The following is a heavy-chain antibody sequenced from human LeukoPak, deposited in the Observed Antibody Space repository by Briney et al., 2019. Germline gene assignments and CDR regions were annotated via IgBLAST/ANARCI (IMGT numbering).Heavy chain of an antibody. V-gene: IGHV4-61*02. CDR2: IYNSGST. Sequence: SETLSLTCSVPGGSISRGSYYWNWIRQPAGKGLEWMGRIYNSGSTNYNPSLKSRVTISTDMSKNQFSLKLTSVTAADTAVYYCARQTFGVLYFDSWGQGTLAIVSS. D-gene: IGHD3-10*01. CDR3: ARQTFGVLYFDS. CDR1: GGSISRGSYY. J-gene: IGHJ4*02.